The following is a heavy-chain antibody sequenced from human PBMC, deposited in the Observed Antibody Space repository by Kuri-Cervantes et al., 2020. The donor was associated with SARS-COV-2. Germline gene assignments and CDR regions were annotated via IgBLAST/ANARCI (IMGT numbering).Heavy chain of an antibody. J-gene: IGHJ4*01. CDR3: ARVPCSGGRCYPRERHFGY. CDR1: GGTFSSYA. D-gene: IGHD2-15*01. Sequence: VKVSCKASGGTFSSYAISWVRQAPGQGREWRGGIIPIFGTANYAQKFQGRVTITTDESTSTAYMELCSLRSDDTAVYYYARVPCSGGRCYPRERHFGYWGQGTPVTGAS. V-gene: IGHV1-69*05. CDR2: IIPIFGTA.